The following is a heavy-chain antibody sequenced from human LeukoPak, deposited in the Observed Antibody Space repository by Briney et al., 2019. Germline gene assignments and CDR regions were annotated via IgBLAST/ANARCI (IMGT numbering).Heavy chain of an antibody. V-gene: IGHV1-2*02. CDR1: GYTFTGYY. Sequence: GASVKVSCKASGYTFTGYYMHWVRQAPGQGLEWMGWINPNSGGTNYAQKFQGRVTMTRDMSTTTDYMELSSLRSEDTAAYYCARDNSVGDIAWWFDPWGQGTLVTVSS. J-gene: IGHJ5*02. CDR2: INPNSGGT. D-gene: IGHD3-16*02. CDR3: ARDNSVGDIAWWFDP.